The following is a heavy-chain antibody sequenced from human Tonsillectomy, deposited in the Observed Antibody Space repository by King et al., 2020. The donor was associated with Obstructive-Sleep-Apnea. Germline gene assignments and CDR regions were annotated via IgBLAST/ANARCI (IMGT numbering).Heavy chain of an antibody. J-gene: IGHJ6*02. CDR3: TRDYDYVWGGYGMDV. Sequence: VQLVESGGGLVQPGRSLRLSCTASGFTFGDYAMSWFRQAPGKGLGWVGFIRSKAYGGTTEYAASVKGRFTISRDDSKSIAYLQMNSLKTEDTAVYYCTRDYDYVWGGYGMDVWGQGTTVTVSS. D-gene: IGHD3-16*01. V-gene: IGHV3-49*03. CDR2: IRSKAYGGTT. CDR1: GFTFGDYA.